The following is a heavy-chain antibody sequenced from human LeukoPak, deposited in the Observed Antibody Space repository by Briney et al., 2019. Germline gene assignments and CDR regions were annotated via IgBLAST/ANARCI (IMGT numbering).Heavy chain of an antibody. J-gene: IGHJ4*02. CDR2: IKQDGSEK. Sequence: PGGSLRLSCAASGFTFSSYWMSWVRQAPGKGLEWVANIKQDGSEKYYVDSVEGRFTISRDNAKNSLYLQMNSLRAEDTAVYYCAREAPEGSGYYANDYWGQGTLVTVSS. D-gene: IGHD3-22*01. CDR3: AREAPEGSGYYANDY. V-gene: IGHV3-7*01. CDR1: GFTFSSYW.